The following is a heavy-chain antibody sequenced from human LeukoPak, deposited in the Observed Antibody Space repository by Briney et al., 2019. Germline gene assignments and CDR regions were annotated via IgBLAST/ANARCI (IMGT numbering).Heavy chain of an antibody. Sequence: PSETLSLTCTVSGGSISSYYWSWIRQPPGKGLEWIGYIYYSGSTNYNPSLKSRVTISVDTSKNQFSLKLSSVTAADTAVYYCARAGSSGYYYYHYMDVWGKGTTVTVSS. CDR3: ARAGSSGYYYYHYMDV. D-gene: IGHD3-22*01. CDR1: GGSISSYY. CDR2: IYYSGST. J-gene: IGHJ6*03. V-gene: IGHV4-59*01.